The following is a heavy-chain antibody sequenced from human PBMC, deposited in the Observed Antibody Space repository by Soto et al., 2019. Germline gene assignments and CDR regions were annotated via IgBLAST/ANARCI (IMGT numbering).Heavy chain of an antibody. D-gene: IGHD1-26*01. CDR1: GGSISSSSYY. Sequence: QLQLQESGPGLVKPSETLSLTCTVSGGSISSSSYYWGWIRQPPGKGLEWIGSIYYSGSTYYNPSLKSRVTISVDTSKNQFSLKLSSVTAADTAVYYCARIVGATIVVWFDPWGQGTLVTVSS. CDR3: ARIVGATIVVWFDP. CDR2: IYYSGST. V-gene: IGHV4-39*01. J-gene: IGHJ5*02.